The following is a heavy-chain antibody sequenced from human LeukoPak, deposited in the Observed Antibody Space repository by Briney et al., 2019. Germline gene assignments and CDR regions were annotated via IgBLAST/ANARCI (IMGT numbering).Heavy chain of an antibody. D-gene: IGHD6-19*01. CDR1: GYTFNKYA. Sequence: ASVKVSCKASGYTFNKYAIHWVRQAPGQRLEWMGWINTDNANTRYSQKFQGRVTITRDTSASTAYMELSSLRSEDTAVYYCGRDCGRGWYQLDWGQGTLVTVSS. CDR3: GRDCGRGWYQLD. J-gene: IGHJ4*02. CDR2: INTDNANT. V-gene: IGHV1-3*04.